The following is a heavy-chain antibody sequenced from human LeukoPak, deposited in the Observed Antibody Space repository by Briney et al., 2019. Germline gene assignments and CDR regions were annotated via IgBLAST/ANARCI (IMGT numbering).Heavy chain of an antibody. Sequence: PGGSLRLSCAASGFTFSSYSMNWVRQAPGKGLEWVSSISSSSSYIYYADSVKGRFTISRDNAKNSLYLQMNSLRAEDTALYHCARVRTQLWGRYYFDYWGQGTLVTASS. CDR1: GFTFSSYS. J-gene: IGHJ4*02. CDR2: ISSSSSYI. D-gene: IGHD5-18*01. CDR3: ARVRTQLWGRYYFDY. V-gene: IGHV3-21*04.